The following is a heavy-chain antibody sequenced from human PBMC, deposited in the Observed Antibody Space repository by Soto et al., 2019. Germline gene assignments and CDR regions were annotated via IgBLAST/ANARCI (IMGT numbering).Heavy chain of an antibody. Sequence: ASVKVSCKVSGYTLTELSMHWVRQAPGKGLEWMGGFDPEDGETIYAQKFQGRVTMTEDTSTDTAYMELSSLRSEDTAVYYCATQTRWGSSPHGYYYGMDVWGQGXTVTVSS. CDR2: FDPEDGET. J-gene: IGHJ6*02. CDR1: GYTLTELS. D-gene: IGHD6-13*01. V-gene: IGHV1-24*01. CDR3: ATQTRWGSSPHGYYYGMDV.